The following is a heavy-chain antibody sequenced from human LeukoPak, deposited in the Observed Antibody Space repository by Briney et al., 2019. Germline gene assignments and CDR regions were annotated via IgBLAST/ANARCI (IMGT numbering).Heavy chain of an antibody. CDR1: GGSISSGGYY. CDR3: AREIAAAGKALDP. Sequence: SQTLSLTCTVSGGSISSGGYYWSWIRQHPGKGLEWIGYIYYSGSTYYNPSLKSRVTISVDTSKNQFSLKLSSVTAADTAVYYCAREIAAAGKALDPWGQGTLVTVSS. D-gene: IGHD6-13*01. J-gene: IGHJ5*02. V-gene: IGHV4-31*03. CDR2: IYYSGST.